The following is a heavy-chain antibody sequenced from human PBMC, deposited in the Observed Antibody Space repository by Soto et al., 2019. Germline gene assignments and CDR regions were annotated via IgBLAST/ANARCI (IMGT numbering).Heavy chain of an antibody. V-gene: IGHV1-2*02. J-gene: IGHJ5*02. CDR1: GYTFTGYY. Sequence: ASVKVSCKASGYTFTGYYMHWVRQAPGQGLEWMGWINPNSGGTNYAQKFQGRVTMTRDTSISTAYMELSRLRSDDTAAYYCASAKRAHRLVVVPANWFDPWGQGTLVTVSS. CDR3: ASAKRAHRLVVVPANWFDP. D-gene: IGHD2-2*01. CDR2: INPNSGGT.